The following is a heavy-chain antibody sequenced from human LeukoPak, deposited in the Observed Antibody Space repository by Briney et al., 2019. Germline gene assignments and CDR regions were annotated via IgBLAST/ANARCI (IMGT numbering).Heavy chain of an antibody. CDR1: GGSFSGYY. V-gene: IGHV4-34*01. D-gene: IGHD3-22*01. Sequence: SETLSLTCAVYGGSFSGYYWSWIRQPPGKGLEWIGEISHSGNSNYNPSLKSRVTISVDTSKNQFSLRLSSRTAADAALYYCARGLNYSDTTGYYPAYMDVWGRGTTVTVSS. CDR3: ARGLNYSDTTGYYPAYMDV. CDR2: ISHSGNS. J-gene: IGHJ6*03.